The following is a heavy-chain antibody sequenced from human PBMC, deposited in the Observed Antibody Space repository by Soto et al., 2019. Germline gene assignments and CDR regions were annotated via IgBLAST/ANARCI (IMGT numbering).Heavy chain of an antibody. CDR3: ARDCGGDCVPDY. D-gene: IGHD2-21*02. V-gene: IGHV1-18*01. Sequence: QVQLVQSGTEVKKPGASVKVSCKASGYTFTSYGISWVRQSPGQRLECMGWISSYTGDTNYAQNFQGRVTMTTDTATTTAYMDLRSLRSDDTAVYYCARDCGGDCVPDYWGQGTLVTVSS. J-gene: IGHJ4*02. CDR2: ISSYTGDT. CDR1: GYTFTSYG.